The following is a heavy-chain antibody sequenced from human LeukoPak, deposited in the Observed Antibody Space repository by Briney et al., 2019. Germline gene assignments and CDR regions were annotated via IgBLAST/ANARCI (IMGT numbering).Heavy chain of an antibody. V-gene: IGHV3-30-3*01. CDR2: ISYVGSNK. CDR3: AGGGYSGYDANEDYYYYYGMDV. D-gene: IGHD5-12*01. CDR1: GFTFSSYA. Sequence: PGRSLRLSCAASGFTFSSYAMHWVRQAPGKGLEWVAVISYVGSNKYYADSVKGRFTISRDNSKNTLYLQMNSLRAEDTAVYYCAGGGYSGYDANEDYYYYYGMDVWGQGTTVTVSS. J-gene: IGHJ6*02.